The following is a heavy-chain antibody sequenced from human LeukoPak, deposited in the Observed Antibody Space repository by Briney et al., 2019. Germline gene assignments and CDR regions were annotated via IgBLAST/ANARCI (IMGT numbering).Heavy chain of an antibody. CDR2: IFYSGTT. Sequence: SQTLSLTCTVSGGSFSSGGYYWSWIRQHPGKGLEWIGYIFYSGTTYYNPSLKSRVIISVDASKNQFSLRLSSVTAADTAVYYCARDLGGLGKIDSWGLGTLVTVSS. V-gene: IGHV4-31*03. J-gene: IGHJ4*02. CDR1: GGSFSSGGYY. CDR3: ARDLGGLGKIDS. D-gene: IGHD7-27*01.